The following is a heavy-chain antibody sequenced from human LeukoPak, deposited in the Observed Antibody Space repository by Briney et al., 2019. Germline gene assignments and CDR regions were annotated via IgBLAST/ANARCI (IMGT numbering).Heavy chain of an antibody. J-gene: IGHJ4*02. CDR2: IYSGGST. CDR1: GFTVSSNY. V-gene: IGHV3-53*04. D-gene: IGHD6-13*01. CDR3: ARGIAATGLYYFDY. Sequence: GGSLRLSCAASGFTVSSNYMTWVRQAPGKGLEWVSVIYSGGSTDYADSVRGRFTISRHNSKNTLCLQMNSLKAEDTAVYYCARGIAATGLYYFDYWGQGTLVTVSS.